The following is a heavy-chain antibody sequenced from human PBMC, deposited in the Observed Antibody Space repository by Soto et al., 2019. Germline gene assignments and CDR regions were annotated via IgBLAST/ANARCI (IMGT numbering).Heavy chain of an antibody. D-gene: IGHD6-13*01. CDR1: GGPFSRGGYY. V-gene: IGHV4-31*03. CDR3: ATTAGTKGLIDP. Sequence: SETLSLTCTVSGGPFSRGGYYWSWIRQHPGKGLECIGYIFYTGSTYYNPTLKSRVTISVDTSKNQFSLKLSSVTAADTAVYYCATTAGTKGLIDPWGQGTLVTVSS. CDR2: IFYTGST. J-gene: IGHJ5*02.